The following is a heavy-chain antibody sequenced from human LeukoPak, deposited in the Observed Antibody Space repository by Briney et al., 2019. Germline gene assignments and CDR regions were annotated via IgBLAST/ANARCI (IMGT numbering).Heavy chain of an antibody. Sequence: SVKVSCKASGGTFSSYAISWVRQAPGQGLEWMGRIIPIFGTANYAQKFQGRVTITTDESTSTAYMELSSLRSEDTAVYYCARDSKFWTEEQYSFDYWGQGTLVTVSS. CDR2: IIPIFGTA. CDR1: GGTFSSYA. V-gene: IGHV1-69*05. CDR3: ARDSKFWTEEQYSFDY. J-gene: IGHJ4*02. D-gene: IGHD3/OR15-3a*01.